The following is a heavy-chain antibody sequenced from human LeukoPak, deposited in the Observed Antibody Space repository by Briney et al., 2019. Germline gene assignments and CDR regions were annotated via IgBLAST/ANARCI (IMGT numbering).Heavy chain of an antibody. CDR1: GGSISSGGYY. CDR3: ARSSGPYCSGGSCYSAVGRYFDY. V-gene: IGHV4-31*03. CDR2: IYYSGST. Sequence: SQTLSLTCTVSGGSISSGGYYWSWIRQHPGKGLEWIGYIYYSGSTYYNPSLKSRVTISVDTSKNQFSLKLSSVTAADTAVYYCARSSGPYCSGGSCYSAVGRYFDYWGQGTLVTVSS. J-gene: IGHJ4*02. D-gene: IGHD2-15*01.